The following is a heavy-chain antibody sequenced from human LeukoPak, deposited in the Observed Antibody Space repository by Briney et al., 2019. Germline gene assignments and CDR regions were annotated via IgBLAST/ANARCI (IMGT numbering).Heavy chain of an antibody. CDR2: ISSSSSYI. D-gene: IGHD4-17*01. V-gene: IGHV3-21*01. CDR3: ARDRLIYGDYGDAFDI. CDR1: GFTFGRYS. Sequence: PGGSLRLSCAASGFTFGRYSMNWVRQAPGKGLEWVSSISSSSSYIYYADSVKGRFTISRDNAKTSLYLQMNSLRAEDTAVYYCARDRLIYGDYGDAFDIWGQGTMVTVSS. J-gene: IGHJ3*02.